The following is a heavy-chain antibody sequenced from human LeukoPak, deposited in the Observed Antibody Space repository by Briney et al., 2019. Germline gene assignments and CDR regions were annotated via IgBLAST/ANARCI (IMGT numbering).Heavy chain of an antibody. V-gene: IGHV3-7*01. J-gene: IGHJ4*02. CDR1: GFTFSNYW. CDR2: INKDGSEI. CDR3: ARDKVTY. Sequence: PGGSLRLSCAASGFTFSNYWMSWVRQAPGKGLEWVAHINKDGSEIYYVDSEKGRFTISRDNAKSSLSLQMNSLRVEDTAVYYCARDKVTYWGQGILVTVSS.